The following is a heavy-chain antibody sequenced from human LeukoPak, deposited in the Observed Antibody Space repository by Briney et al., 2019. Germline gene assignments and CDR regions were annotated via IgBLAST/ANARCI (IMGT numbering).Heavy chain of an antibody. J-gene: IGHJ5*02. Sequence: ASVKVSCKASGYTFTSYGISWVRQAPGQGLEWMGWISAYNGNTNYAQKLQGRVTMTTDTSTSTAYMELRSLRPDDTAVYYCARARKYSSSSGWFDPWGQGTLVTVSS. CDR1: GYTFTSYG. CDR3: ARARKYSSSSGWFDP. V-gene: IGHV1-18*01. CDR2: ISAYNGNT. D-gene: IGHD6-6*01.